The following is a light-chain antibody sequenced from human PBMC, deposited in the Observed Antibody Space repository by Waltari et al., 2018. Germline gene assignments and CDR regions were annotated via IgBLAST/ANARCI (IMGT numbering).Light chain of an antibody. Sequence: EVVLTQSPGTLSLSPGDRATLSCRASQSIGRYIVWYQQRPGQAPRLLIYAASTRATGIPDRFSGGGYGTDFSLTIDRLEPEDFAVYFCQNHERLPATFGQGTRVEIK. V-gene: IGKV3-20*01. CDR1: QSIGRY. J-gene: IGKJ1*01. CDR3: QNHERLPAT. CDR2: AAS.